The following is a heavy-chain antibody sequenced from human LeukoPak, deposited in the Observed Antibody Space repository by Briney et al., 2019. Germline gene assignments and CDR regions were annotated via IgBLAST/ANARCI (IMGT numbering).Heavy chain of an antibody. V-gene: IGHV1-3*01. CDR3: ATVGASPRSFDY. Sequence: GASVKVSCKASGYTFIRYAMHWVRQAPGQRLEWMGWINAGNGNTKYSQKFQGRVTIIRDTSASTAYMELSSLGSEDTAVYYCATVGASPRSFDYWGQGTPVTVSS. CDR2: INAGNGNT. J-gene: IGHJ4*02. CDR1: GYTFIRYA.